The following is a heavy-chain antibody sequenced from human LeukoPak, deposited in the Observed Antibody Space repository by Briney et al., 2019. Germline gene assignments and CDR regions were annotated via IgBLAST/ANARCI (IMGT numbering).Heavy chain of an antibody. Sequence: PSETLSLTCTVSGASTDRRVSTNSYYWSWIRQFPGKGLEWIGNIYNIGSVTYKPSLRSRVTMSIDMSKKQLSLRLTSVTAADTAVYFCATNSSGSALDSWGQGILVTVSS. D-gene: IGHD3-22*01. CDR3: ATNSSGSALDS. V-gene: IGHV4-61*05. J-gene: IGHJ4*02. CDR2: IYNIGSV. CDR1: GASTDRRVSTNSYY.